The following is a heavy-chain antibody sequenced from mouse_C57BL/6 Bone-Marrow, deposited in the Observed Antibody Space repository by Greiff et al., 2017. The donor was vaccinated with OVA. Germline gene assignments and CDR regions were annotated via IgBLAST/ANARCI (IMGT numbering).Heavy chain of an antibody. V-gene: IGHV1-50*01. J-gene: IGHJ3*01. CDR1: GYTFTSYW. CDR2: IDPSDSYT. Sequence: QVQLQQPGAELVKPGASVKLSCKASGYTFTSYWMQWVKQRPGQGLEWIGEIDPSDSYTNYNQKFKGKATLTVDTSSSTAYMQLSSLTSEDSAVYYCARRWGGYYAVAYWGQGTLVTVSA. CDR3: ARRWGGYYAVAY. D-gene: IGHD2-3*01.